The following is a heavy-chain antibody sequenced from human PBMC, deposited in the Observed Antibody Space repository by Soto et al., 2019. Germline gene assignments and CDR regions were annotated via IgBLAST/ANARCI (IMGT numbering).Heavy chain of an antibody. V-gene: IGHV3-30-3*01. D-gene: IGHD6-19*01. J-gene: IGHJ4*02. Sequence: QVQLVESGGGVVQPGRSLRLSCAASGVTFSSYAMHWVRQAPGKGLEWVAVISYDGSNKYYAASVKGRFTISRDNSKNPLYLQMNSLRAEDTAVYYCARQIAVAGGFYYWGQGTLVTVSS. CDR2: ISYDGSNK. CDR1: GVTFSSYA. CDR3: ARQIAVAGGFYY.